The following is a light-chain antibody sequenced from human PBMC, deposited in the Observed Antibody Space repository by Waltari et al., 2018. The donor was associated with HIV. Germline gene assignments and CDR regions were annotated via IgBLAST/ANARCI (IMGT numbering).Light chain of an antibody. Sequence: QSALTQPASVSGSPGQSITISCTGMSTDIGSYDLVSWYPQHPGKAPKLMIYEVTKRPSGVSNRFSGSKSGNTASLTISGLQAEDEADYHCCSYAGGITHVLFGGGTKLTVL. CDR3: CSYAGGITHVL. V-gene: IGLV2-23*02. CDR2: EVT. CDR1: STDIGSYDL. J-gene: IGLJ2*01.